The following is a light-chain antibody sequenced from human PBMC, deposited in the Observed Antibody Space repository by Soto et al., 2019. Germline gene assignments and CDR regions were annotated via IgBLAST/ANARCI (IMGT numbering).Light chain of an antibody. CDR1: QSVSSSY. CDR3: QQYNTSSRT. V-gene: IGKV3-20*01. Sequence: IVLTQSPGTLSLSPGERATLPCRASQSVSSSYLAWYQQKPGQAPRLLIYGASSRATGIPDRFSGSGSGTDFTLTISRLEPDDFATYCCQQYNTSSRTFDQGTKVDIK. J-gene: IGKJ1*01. CDR2: GAS.